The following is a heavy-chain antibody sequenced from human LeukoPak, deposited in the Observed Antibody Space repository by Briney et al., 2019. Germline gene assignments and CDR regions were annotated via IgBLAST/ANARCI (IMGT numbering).Heavy chain of an antibody. J-gene: IGHJ6*02. V-gene: IGHV4-34*01. D-gene: IGHD2-8*01. CDR2: INHSGST. Sequence: PSETLSLTCAVYGGSFSGYYWSWIRQPPGKGLEWIGEINHSGSTNYNPSLKSRVTISVDTSKNQFSPKLSSVTAADTAVYYCAGTYCTNGVCSSPWYYGMDVWGQGTTVTVSS. CDR3: AGTYCTNGVCSSPWYYGMDV. CDR1: GGSFSGYY.